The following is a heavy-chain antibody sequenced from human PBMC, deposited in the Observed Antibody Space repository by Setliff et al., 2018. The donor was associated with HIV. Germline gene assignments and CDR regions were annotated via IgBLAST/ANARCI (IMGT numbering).Heavy chain of an antibody. V-gene: IGHV3-74*01. D-gene: IGHD3-22*01. J-gene: IGHJ4*02. Sequence: SGGSLRLSCEASGLSSSFAWMHWVRQVPGMGLVWVSRINDDGGTTNYADSVKGRFTISRDNAKNTVYLQMNSLRAEDTAVYYCVRGWIDDSRIYWGQGTLVTVSS. CDR3: VRGWIDDSRIY. CDR2: INDDGGTT. CDR1: GLSSSFAW.